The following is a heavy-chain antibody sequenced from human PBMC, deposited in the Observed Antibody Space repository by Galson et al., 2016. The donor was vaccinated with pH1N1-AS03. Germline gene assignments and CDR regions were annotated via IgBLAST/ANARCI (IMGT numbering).Heavy chain of an antibody. J-gene: IGHJ4*02. CDR2: ISSRGDSI. D-gene: IGHD2-21*02. CDR1: GFTFSIYA. Sequence: SLRLSCAASGFTFSIYAMSWVRQAPGKGLEWVSYISSRGDSIYYADSVKGRFSISRDNAKESLYLQMNSLRHEDTGMDYCSRIVTMSDFDSWGQGTLVTVSS. V-gene: IGHV3-48*02. CDR3: SRIVTMSDFDS.